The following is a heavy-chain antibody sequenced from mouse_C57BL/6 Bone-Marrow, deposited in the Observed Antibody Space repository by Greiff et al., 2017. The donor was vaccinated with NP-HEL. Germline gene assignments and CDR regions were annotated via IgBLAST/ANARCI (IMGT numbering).Heavy chain of an antibody. V-gene: IGHV1-63*01. D-gene: IGHD2-4*01. CDR2: IYPGGGYT. CDR1: GYTFTNYW. J-gene: IGHJ1*03. Sequence: QVQLKESGAELVRPGTSVKMSCKASGYTFTNYWIGWAKQRPGHGLEWIGDIYPGGGYTNYNEKFKGKATLTADKSSSTAYMQFSSLTSEDSAIYYCARLGLRRGDWYFDVWGTGTTVTVSS. CDR3: ARLGLRRGDWYFDV.